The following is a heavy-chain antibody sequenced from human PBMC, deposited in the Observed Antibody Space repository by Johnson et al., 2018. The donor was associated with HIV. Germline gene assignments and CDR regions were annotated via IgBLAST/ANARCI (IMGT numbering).Heavy chain of an antibody. CDR2: ISWNSGSI. CDR1: GFTYDDYA. J-gene: IGHJ3*02. V-gene: IGHV3-9*01. D-gene: IGHD1-26*01. CDR3: TTWGYGIGGAFDI. Sequence: VQLVESGGGLVQPGRSLRLSCAASGFTYDDYAMHWVRQAPGKGLERVSGISWNSGSIGYADSVKGRFTISRDNAKNSLYLQMNSMKTEDTAMYYCTTWGYGIGGAFDIWGQGTMVTVSS.